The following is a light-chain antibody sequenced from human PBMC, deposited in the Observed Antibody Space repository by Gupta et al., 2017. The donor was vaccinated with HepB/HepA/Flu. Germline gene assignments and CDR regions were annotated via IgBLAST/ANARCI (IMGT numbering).Light chain of an antibody. CDR3: QQYYSSPPT. J-gene: IGKJ1*01. CDR2: WAS. Sequence: DIVMTQSPDSLAVSLGERATINCKSSQTILYSTNNKNYLAWYQQQPGQRPKLLIYWASTRESGVPARCSGSGSGTNFTLTISSLQTEDVALYYCQQYYSSPPTFGQGTKVEIK. V-gene: IGKV4-1*01. CDR1: QTILYSTNNKNY.